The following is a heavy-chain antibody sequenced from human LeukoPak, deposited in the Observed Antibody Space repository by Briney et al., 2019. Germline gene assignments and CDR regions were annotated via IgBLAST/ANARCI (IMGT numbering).Heavy chain of an antibody. CDR2: INWNGGST. J-gene: IGHJ5*02. D-gene: IGHD1-20*01. CDR3: ARDGSITGTTGNNWFDH. CDR1: GFTFDDYG. V-gene: IGHV3-20*04. Sequence: GGSLRLSCAASGFTFDDYGMSWVRQAPGKGLEWVSGINWNGGSTGYADSVKGRFTISRDNAKNSLYLQMNSLRAEDTALYYCARDGSITGTTGNNWFDHWGQGTLVTVSS.